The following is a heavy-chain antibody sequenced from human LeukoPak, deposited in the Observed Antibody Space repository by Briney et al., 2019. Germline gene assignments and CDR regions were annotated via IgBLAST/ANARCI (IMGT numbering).Heavy chain of an antibody. J-gene: IGHJ6*03. D-gene: IGHD3-22*01. V-gene: IGHV4-61*02. CDR2: IYTSGST. Sequence: PSQTLSLTCTVSGGSISSGSYYWSWIRQPAGQRLEWIGRIYTSGSTNYNPSLKSRVTMSVDTSKKQFSLKLSSVTAADTAVYYCARGRVSSSTYYSTYYYYFYMDVWGKGTTVTVSS. CDR3: ARGRVSSSTYYSTYYYYFYMDV. CDR1: GGSISSGSYY.